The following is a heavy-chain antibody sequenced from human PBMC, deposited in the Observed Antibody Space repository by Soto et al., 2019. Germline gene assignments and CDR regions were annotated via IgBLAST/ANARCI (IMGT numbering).Heavy chain of an antibody. CDR1: GFNLRNYA. Sequence: GVTLRLSCAASGFNLRNYAMSWFRQAPGKGLEWVSGISGSGDNTYYPESVKGRFTISRDNSKNTLYLQMNNLRAEDTAVYYCADGGEWSFNFVYWGQGTLVTVSS. CDR3: ADGGEWSFNFVY. CDR2: ISGSGDNT. J-gene: IGHJ4*02. V-gene: IGHV3-23*01. D-gene: IGHD3-3*01.